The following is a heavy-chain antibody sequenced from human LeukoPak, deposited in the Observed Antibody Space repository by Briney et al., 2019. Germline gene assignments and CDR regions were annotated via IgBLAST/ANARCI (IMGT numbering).Heavy chain of an antibody. V-gene: IGHV3-21*01. D-gene: IGHD3-3*01. CDR2: ISSSSSYI. CDR1: GFTFSSYS. CDR3: ARGGADTYYDFWSGYYYYFDY. Sequence: KSGGSLRLSCAASGFTFSSYSMNWVRQAPGKGLEWVSSISSSSSYIYYADSVKGRFTISRDNAKNSLYLQMNSLRAEDTAVYYCARGGADTYYDFWSGYYYYFDYWGQGTLVTVSS. J-gene: IGHJ4*02.